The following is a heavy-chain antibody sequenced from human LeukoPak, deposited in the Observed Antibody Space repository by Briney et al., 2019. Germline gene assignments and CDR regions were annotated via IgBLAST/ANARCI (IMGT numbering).Heavy chain of an antibody. CDR1: GFTFDDYA. J-gene: IGHJ4*02. D-gene: IGHD2-2*01. CDR3: AAQPSRYGTSTSCFAAYYFDY. V-gene: IGHV3-9*01. CDR2: LSWNSASI. Sequence: GRSLRLSCAASGFTFDDYAMHWVRQAPGKGLEWVSGLSWNSASIGYADSVKGRFTISRDNAKNSLYLQMNSLSAEDTALYYCAAQPSRYGTSTSCFAAYYFDYWGQGTLVTVSS.